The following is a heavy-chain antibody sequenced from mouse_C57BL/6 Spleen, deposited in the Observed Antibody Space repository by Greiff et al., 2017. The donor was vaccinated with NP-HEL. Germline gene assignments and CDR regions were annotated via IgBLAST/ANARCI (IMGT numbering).Heavy chain of an antibody. D-gene: IGHD2-5*01. CDR2: ISYDGSN. V-gene: IGHV3-6*01. Sequence: EVQLQESGPGLVKPSQSLSLTCSVTGYSITSGYYWNWIRQFPGNKLEWMGYISYDGSNNYNPSLKNRISITRDTSKNQFFLKLNSVTTEDTATYYCARDISKYYFDYWGQGTTLTVSS. J-gene: IGHJ2*01. CDR1: GYSITSGYY. CDR3: ARDISKYYFDY.